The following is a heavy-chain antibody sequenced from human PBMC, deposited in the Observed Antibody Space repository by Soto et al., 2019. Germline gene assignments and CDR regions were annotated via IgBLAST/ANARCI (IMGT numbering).Heavy chain of an antibody. D-gene: IGHD5-18*01. V-gene: IGHV1-69*01. CDR1: GGSFKNYA. CDR2: ISPIFGTA. Sequence: QVQLVQSGAEVKKPGSSVKVSCTASGGSFKNYAITWVRQAPGQGLEWVAGISPIFGTANSAQGLQGRLTITADESPGPGFVELSSLRSEDTAVYYCARDAAWLQPRNYVDCWGQGTLVSVSS. CDR3: ARDAAWLQPRNYVDC. J-gene: IGHJ4*02.